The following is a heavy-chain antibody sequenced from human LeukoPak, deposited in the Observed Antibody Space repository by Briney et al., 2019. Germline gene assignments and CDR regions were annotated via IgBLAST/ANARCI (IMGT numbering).Heavy chain of an antibody. Sequence: GGSLRLSCAGSGFTFSSYSMNWVRQAPGKGLEWVSYIYSSSSTISYADSVKGRFTISRDNAKSSLYLQMDSLRDGDTAVYYCARDLDYAFDYWGQGTLVTVSS. J-gene: IGHJ4*02. CDR3: ARDLDYAFDY. D-gene: IGHD4/OR15-4a*01. V-gene: IGHV3-48*02. CDR1: GFTFSSYS. CDR2: IYSSSSTI.